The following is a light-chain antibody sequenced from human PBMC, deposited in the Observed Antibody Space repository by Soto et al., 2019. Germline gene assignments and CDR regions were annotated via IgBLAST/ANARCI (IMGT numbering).Light chain of an antibody. CDR3: CSYAGSFIWL. Sequence: QSALTQPRSVSGSPGQSVTISCTGTSSDVGDYNLVSWYQQHPGKAPKLILYDVSKRPSGVPDRFSGSKSGNTASLTISGLQGDDEADFYCCSYAGSFIWLFGGGTKLTVL. CDR2: DVS. J-gene: IGLJ3*02. CDR1: SSDVGDYNL. V-gene: IGLV2-11*01.